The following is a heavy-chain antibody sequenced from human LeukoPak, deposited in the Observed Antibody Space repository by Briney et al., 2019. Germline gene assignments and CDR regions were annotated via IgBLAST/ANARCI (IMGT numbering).Heavy chain of an antibody. J-gene: IGHJ4*02. CDR1: GYTFTSYY. V-gene: IGHV1-46*01. D-gene: IGHD3-22*01. CDR3: ARASTPGYDSSGYFDY. CDR2: INPHGGST. Sequence: GASVKVSCKASGYTFTSYYMHWVRQAPGQGLEWMGIINPHGGSTSYAQKFQGRVTMTRDTSTSTVYMELSSLRSEDTAVYYCARASTPGYDSSGYFDYWGQGTLVTVSS.